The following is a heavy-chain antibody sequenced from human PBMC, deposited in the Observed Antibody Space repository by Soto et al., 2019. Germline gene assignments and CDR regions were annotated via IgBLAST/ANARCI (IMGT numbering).Heavy chain of an antibody. D-gene: IGHD3-10*01. V-gene: IGHV4-59*01. CDR2: IYYSGST. Sequence: QVQLQESGPGLVKPSETLSLTCTVSGGSISSYYWSWIRQPPGKGLEWIGYIYYSGSTNYNPSLKSRVTISVDTSKNQFSLKLSSVTAADTAVYYCARVSLISGSYIPYYYYYGMDVWGQGTTVTVSS. CDR1: GGSISSYY. CDR3: ARVSLISGSYIPYYYYYGMDV. J-gene: IGHJ6*02.